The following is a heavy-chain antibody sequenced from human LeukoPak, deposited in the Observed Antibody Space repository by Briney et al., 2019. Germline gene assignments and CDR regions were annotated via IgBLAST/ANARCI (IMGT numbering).Heavy chain of an antibody. D-gene: IGHD2-15*01. CDR1: GFTFSSYS. Sequence: GGSLRLSCAASGFTFSSYSMNWVRQAPGKGLEWVSSISSSSSYIYYADSVKGRFTISRDNAKNSLYLQMNSMRAEDTAVYYCARDGYCSGGSCYSKYYYGMDVWGQGTTVTVSS. V-gene: IGHV3-21*01. CDR2: ISSSSSYI. J-gene: IGHJ6*02. CDR3: ARDGYCSGGSCYSKYYYGMDV.